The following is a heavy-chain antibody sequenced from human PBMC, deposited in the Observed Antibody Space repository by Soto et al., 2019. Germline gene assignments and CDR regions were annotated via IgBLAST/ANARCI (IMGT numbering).Heavy chain of an antibody. Sequence: QVQLVESGGGVVQPGRSLRLSCAASRFTFGDYGMHWVRQAPGKGLEWVALISYDGTNKYYADSVMGRFTISRDNSKNALYLEMNSLRAEDTALYYCAKYQHDVFSCGMAVWGQGTTVTVSS. CDR2: ISYDGTNK. J-gene: IGHJ6*02. D-gene: IGHD3-9*01. V-gene: IGHV3-30*18. CDR3: AKYQHDVFSCGMAV. CDR1: RFTFGDYG.